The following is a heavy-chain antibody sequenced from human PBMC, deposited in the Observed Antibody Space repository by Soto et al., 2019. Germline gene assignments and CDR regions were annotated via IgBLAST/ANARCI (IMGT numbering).Heavy chain of an antibody. CDR1: GFTFRSYA. CDR3: AKDLQRWLQFFFDY. J-gene: IGHJ4*02. D-gene: IGHD4-4*01. Sequence: GGSLRLSCAASGFTFRSYAMSCVRQAPGKGLEWVSAISGSGGSTYYADSVKGRFTISRDNSKNTLYLQMNSLRAEDTAVYYCAKDLQRWLQFFFDYWGQGTLVTVSS. CDR2: ISGSGGST. V-gene: IGHV3-23*01.